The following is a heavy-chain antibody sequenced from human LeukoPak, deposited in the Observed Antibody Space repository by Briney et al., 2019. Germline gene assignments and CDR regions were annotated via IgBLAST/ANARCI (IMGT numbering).Heavy chain of an antibody. CDR1: GYTFTGYY. D-gene: IGHD3-3*01. CDR3: ARDRTIFGVVHHWFDP. Sequence: AASVKVSCKASGYTFTGYYMHWVRQAPGQGLEWMGWINPNSGGTNYAQKFQGRVTMTRDTSIGTAYMELSRLRSDDTAVYYCARDRTIFGVVHHWFDPWGQGTLVTVSS. CDR2: INPNSGGT. J-gene: IGHJ5*02. V-gene: IGHV1-2*02.